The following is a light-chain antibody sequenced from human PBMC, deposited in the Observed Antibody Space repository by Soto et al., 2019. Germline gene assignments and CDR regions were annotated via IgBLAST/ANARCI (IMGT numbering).Light chain of an antibody. V-gene: IGKV1-5*03. CDR2: KTS. Sequence: DIQMTQSPSTLSASVGDRVTITCRASQSIDRWLAWYQQKPGKAPNLLIHKTSSLQSGVPSRFSGSGSGTEFTLTISSLQPDDSATYYCQQYLGSPLTFGGGTKVEIK. J-gene: IGKJ4*01. CDR1: QSIDRW. CDR3: QQYLGSPLT.